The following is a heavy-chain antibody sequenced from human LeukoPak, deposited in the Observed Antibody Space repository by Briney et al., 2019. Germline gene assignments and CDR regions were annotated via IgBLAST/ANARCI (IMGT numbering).Heavy chain of an antibody. V-gene: IGHV4-59*08. Sequence: SETLSLTCTVSGGSISSYYWSCIRQPPGKGLEWIGYIYYTGCTNYSPSLKSRVTIPVDTSKNQFSLKLTSVTAADTAVYYCARHRPICGGDCYAGANYYYYYDMDVWGQGTTVTVSS. J-gene: IGHJ6*02. CDR1: GGSISSYY. D-gene: IGHD2-21*02. CDR3: ARHRPICGGDCYAGANYYYYYDMDV. CDR2: IYYTGCT.